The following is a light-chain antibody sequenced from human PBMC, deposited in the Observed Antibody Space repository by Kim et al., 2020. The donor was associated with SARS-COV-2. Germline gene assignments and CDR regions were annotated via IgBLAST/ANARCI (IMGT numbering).Light chain of an antibody. J-gene: IGKJ3*01. Sequence: SASVGDSVTNTGRASPTISTWLAWYQQRPGKPPNALIADATSLESGVPSRFSGSGSGTEFTLTSSSLQPDAFATYYCQEYKSDFTFGPGTKVDIK. CDR1: PTISTW. CDR2: DAT. V-gene: IGKV1-5*01. CDR3: QEYKSDFT.